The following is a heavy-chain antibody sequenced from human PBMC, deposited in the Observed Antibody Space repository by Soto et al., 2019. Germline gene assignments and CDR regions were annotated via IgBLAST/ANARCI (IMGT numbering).Heavy chain of an antibody. Sequence: GESLKISCKGSGYSFTSYWIGWVRQMPGKGPEWMGIIYPGDSDTRYSPSSQGQVTISADKSISTAYLQWSSLKASDTAMYYCAREGGYCSSTSCPPTAYYYYGMDVWGQGTTVTVSS. D-gene: IGHD2-2*01. CDR3: AREGGYCSSTSCPPTAYYYYGMDV. CDR1: GYSFTSYW. J-gene: IGHJ6*02. CDR2: IYPGDSDT. V-gene: IGHV5-51*01.